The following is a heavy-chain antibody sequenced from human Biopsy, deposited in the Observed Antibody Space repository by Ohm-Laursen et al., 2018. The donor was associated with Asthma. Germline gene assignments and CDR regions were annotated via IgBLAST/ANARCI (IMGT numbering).Heavy chain of an antibody. J-gene: IGHJ4*02. Sequence: SLRLSCSASGFSFGDFFMTWVRQAPGKGLEWVASISSSGSTKYPSESVLGRCTISRDNTQKSMTLELRSLRVEDTAVYYCAKDSGSYHADFDYWGQGTLVTVSS. CDR2: ISSSGSTK. V-gene: IGHV3-11*01. CDR1: GFSFGDFF. CDR3: AKDSGSYHADFDY. D-gene: IGHD1-26*01.